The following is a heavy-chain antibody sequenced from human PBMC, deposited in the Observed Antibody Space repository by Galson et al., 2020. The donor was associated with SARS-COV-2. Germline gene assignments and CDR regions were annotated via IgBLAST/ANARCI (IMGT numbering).Heavy chain of an antibody. CDR2: ISSSGSTI. D-gene: IGHD2-21*01. V-gene: IGHV3-11*01. CDR3: ARNYEGDCGGDCDWRAAWSYYYYYYMDV. Sequence: GESLKISCAASGFTFSDYYMSWIRQAPGKGLEWVSYISSSGSTIYYADSVKGRFTISRDNAKNSLYLQMNSLRAEDTAVYYCARNYEGDCGGDCDWRAAWSYYYYYYMDVWGKGTTVTVSS. J-gene: IGHJ6*03. CDR1: GFTFSDYY.